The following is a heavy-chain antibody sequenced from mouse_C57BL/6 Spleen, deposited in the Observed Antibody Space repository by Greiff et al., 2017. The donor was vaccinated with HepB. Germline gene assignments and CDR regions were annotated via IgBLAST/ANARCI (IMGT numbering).Heavy chain of an antibody. CDR1: GFTFSDYY. CDR2: INYDGSST. Sequence: EVKLVESEGGLVQPGSSMKLSCTASGFTFSDYYMAWVRQVPEKGLEWVANINYDGSSTYYLDSLKSRFIISRDNAKNILYLQMSSLKSEDTATYYCARESYYYGSSLGYYAMDYWGQGTSVTVSS. D-gene: IGHD1-1*01. CDR3: ARESYYYGSSLGYYAMDY. J-gene: IGHJ4*01. V-gene: IGHV5-16*01.